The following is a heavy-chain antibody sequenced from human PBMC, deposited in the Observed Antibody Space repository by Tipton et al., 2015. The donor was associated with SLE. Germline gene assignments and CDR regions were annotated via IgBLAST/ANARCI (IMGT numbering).Heavy chain of an antibody. Sequence: TLSLTCTVSGGSISSGSYYWSWIRQPAGKGLEWIGLIYTSGSTNYNPSLKSQVTISVDTSKNQFSLKLSSVTAADTAVHYCARGFLEWLFDDAFDIWGHGTMVTVSS. CDR3: ARGFLEWLFDDAFDI. V-gene: IGHV4-61*02. CDR1: GGSISSGSYY. CDR2: IYTSGST. D-gene: IGHD3-3*01. J-gene: IGHJ3*02.